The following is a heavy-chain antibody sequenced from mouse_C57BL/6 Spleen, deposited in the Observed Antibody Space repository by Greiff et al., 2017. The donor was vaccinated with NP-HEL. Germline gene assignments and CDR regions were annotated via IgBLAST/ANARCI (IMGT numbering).Heavy chain of an antibody. CDR2: ISSGSSTI. CDR1: GFTFSDYG. Sequence: EVKLVESGGGLVKPGGSLKLSCAASGFTFSDYGMHWVRQAPEKGLEWVAYISSGSSTIYYADTVKGRFTISRDNAKNTLFLQMAGRRSEDSAMYYCARGSSGLDYWGQGTTLTVSS. D-gene: IGHD1-1*01. CDR3: ARGSSGLDY. V-gene: IGHV5-17*01. J-gene: IGHJ2*01.